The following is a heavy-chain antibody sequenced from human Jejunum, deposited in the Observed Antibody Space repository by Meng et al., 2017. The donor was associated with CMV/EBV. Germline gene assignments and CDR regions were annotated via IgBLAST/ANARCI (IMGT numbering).Heavy chain of an antibody. V-gene: IGHV4-61*08. CDR1: GGSVSSGGYY. D-gene: IGHD4-17*01. CDR2: IYYSGST. J-gene: IGHJ5*02. Sequence: LACTVSGGSVSSGGYYWSWIRQPPGKGLEWIGYIYYSGSTNYNPSLKSRVTISVDTSKNQFSLKLSSVTAADTAVYYCARVDYGGFDPWGQGTLVTVSS. CDR3: ARVDYGGFDP.